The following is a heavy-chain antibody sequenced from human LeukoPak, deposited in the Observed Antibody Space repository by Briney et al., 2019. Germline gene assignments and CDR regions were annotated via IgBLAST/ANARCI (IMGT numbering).Heavy chain of an antibody. CDR3: AREGKYSSGLTDY. J-gene: IGHJ4*02. CDR2: INPSGGST. D-gene: IGHD6-19*01. V-gene: IGHV1-46*01. Sequence: ASVKVSCKTSGYTFPNYGISWVRQAPGQGLEWMGIINPSGGSTSYAQKFQGRVTMTRDTSTSTVYMELSSLRSEDTAVYYCAREGKYSSGLTDYWGQGTLVTVSS. CDR1: GYTFPNYG.